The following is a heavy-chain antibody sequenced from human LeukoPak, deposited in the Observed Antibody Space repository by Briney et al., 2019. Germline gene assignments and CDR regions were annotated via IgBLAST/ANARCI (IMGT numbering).Heavy chain of an antibody. V-gene: IGHV4-59*01. D-gene: IGHD6-19*01. CDR1: GGSISSYY. Sequence: SETLSLTCTVSGGSISSYYWSWIRQPPGKGLERIGYIYYSGSTNYNPSLKSRVTISVDTSKNQFSLKLSSVTAADTAVYYCAREFKAGYSSGWYDYWGQGTLVTVSS. CDR2: IYYSGST. J-gene: IGHJ4*02. CDR3: AREFKAGYSSGWYDY.